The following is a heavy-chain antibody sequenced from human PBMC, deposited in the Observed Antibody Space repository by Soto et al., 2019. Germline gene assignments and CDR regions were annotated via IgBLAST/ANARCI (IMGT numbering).Heavy chain of an antibody. D-gene: IGHD3-22*01. V-gene: IGHV3-53*01. CDR3: TRDPHDSPRGEY. CDR2: VYSDGRT. J-gene: IGHJ4*02. Sequence: EVQLVESGGGLVQPGGSLRLSCAASGITVGNSYLSWVRQAPGKGLEWVSVVYSDGRTFYADSVRGRFTISRDNSKNPLFLQMDSLRADDTAVYYCTRDPHDSPRGEYWGQGTLVTVSS. CDR1: GITVGNSY.